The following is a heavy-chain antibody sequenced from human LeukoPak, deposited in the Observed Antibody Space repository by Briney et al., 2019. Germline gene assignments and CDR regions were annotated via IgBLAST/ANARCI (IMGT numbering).Heavy chain of an antibody. Sequence: SETLSLTCTVSSGSISSYYWSWIRQPPGKGLEWIGYIYFRGSTNYNPSLKSRVTISVDTSKNQFSLKLSSVTAADTAVYYCARGISTVDTAMVSLSWFDPWGQGTLVTVSS. V-gene: IGHV4-59*12. D-gene: IGHD5-18*01. CDR1: SGSISSYY. CDR2: IYFRGST. CDR3: ARGISTVDTAMVSLSWFDP. J-gene: IGHJ5*02.